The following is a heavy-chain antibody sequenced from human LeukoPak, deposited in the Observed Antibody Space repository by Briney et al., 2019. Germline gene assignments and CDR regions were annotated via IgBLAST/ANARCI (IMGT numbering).Heavy chain of an antibody. J-gene: IGHJ4*02. D-gene: IGHD2-2*01. V-gene: IGHV1-18*01. CDR2: ISAYNGNT. CDR3: AREVAVRGWQYQLPTFDY. Sequence: ASVKVSFKASGYTFTSYGISWVRQAPGQGLEWMGWISAYNGNTNYAQKLQGRVTMTTDTSTSTAYMELRSLRSDDTAVYYCAREVAVRGWQYQLPTFDYWGQGTLVTVSS. CDR1: GYTFTSYG.